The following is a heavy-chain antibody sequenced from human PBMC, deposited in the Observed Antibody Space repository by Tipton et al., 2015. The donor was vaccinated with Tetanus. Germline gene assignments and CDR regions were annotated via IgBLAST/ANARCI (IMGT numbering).Heavy chain of an antibody. CDR2: IYGGGRST. CDR1: GFTFSSYA. CDR3: AKTKRGYSYGSFDD. J-gene: IGHJ4*02. D-gene: IGHD5-18*01. V-gene: IGHV3-23*03. Sequence: SLRLSCAASGFTFSSYAMSWVRQAPGKGLEWVSVIYGGGRSTYPSDSVKGPVTGSRDNSKDPLVLQMHSLGAEDTAVYYCAKTKRGYSYGSFDDWGQGTLVTVSS.